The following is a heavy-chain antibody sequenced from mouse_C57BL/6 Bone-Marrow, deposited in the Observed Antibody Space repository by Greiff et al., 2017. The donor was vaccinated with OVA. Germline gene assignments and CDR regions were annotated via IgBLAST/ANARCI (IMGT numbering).Heavy chain of an antibody. CDR1: GFSLSTFGMG. J-gene: IGHJ4*01. V-gene: IGHV8-8*01. CDR2: IWWDDDK. CDR3: ARVPITTVVDGAMDY. D-gene: IGHD1-1*01. Sequence: ESGPGILQPSQTLSLTCSFSGFSLSTFGMGVGWIRQPSGKGLEWLAHIWWDDDKYYNPALKSRLTISKDTSKNQVFLKIAKVDTADTATYYCARVPITTVVDGAMDYWGQGTSVTVSS.